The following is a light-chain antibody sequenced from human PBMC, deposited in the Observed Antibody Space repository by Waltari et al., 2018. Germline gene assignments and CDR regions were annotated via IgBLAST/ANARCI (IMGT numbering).Light chain of an antibody. Sequence: SYELTQPPSASVSPGQTARITCPGDASPKQYAYWYQQKPGQAPVLVIYKDSERPSGIPERFSGSSSGTTVTLTISGVQAEDEADYYCQSADSSGTFVVFGGGTKLTVL. CDR3: QSADSSGTFVV. CDR2: KDS. CDR1: ASPKQY. V-gene: IGLV3-25*03. J-gene: IGLJ2*01.